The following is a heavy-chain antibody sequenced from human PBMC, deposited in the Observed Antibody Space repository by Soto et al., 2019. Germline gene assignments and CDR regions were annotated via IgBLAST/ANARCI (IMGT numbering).Heavy chain of an antibody. V-gene: IGHV3-9*01. Sequence: EVQLVESGGGLGQPGGSLRLSCAASGFTFDDYAMHWVRHAPGKGLEWVSGISWNSDNVGYGDSVKGRFTISRDNAKNSLYLQMNGLRAEVTAFYYCAKDTQSSNLNALDVWGQGTTVTVSS. CDR1: GFTFDDYA. CDR2: ISWNSDNV. D-gene: IGHD6-13*01. J-gene: IGHJ3*01. CDR3: AKDTQSSNLNALDV.